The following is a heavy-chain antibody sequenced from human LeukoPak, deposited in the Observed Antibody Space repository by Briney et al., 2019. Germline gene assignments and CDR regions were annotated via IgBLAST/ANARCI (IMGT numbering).Heavy chain of an antibody. J-gene: IGHJ4*02. CDR1: GYSISSGYY. CDR2: INHSGET. D-gene: IGHD3-22*01. V-gene: IGHV4-38-2*01. CDR3: ARYTANKSGYSFDY. Sequence: SETLSLTCAVSGYSISSGYYWSWIRQPPGKGLEWIATINHSGETYYNPSLKSRVTVSVDTSKNQFSLKLSSVTAAGTAIYYCARYTANKSGYSFDYWGQGTLVTVSS.